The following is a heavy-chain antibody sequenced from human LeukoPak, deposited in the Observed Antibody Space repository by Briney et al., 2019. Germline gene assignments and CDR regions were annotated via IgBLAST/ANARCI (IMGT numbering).Heavy chain of an antibody. V-gene: IGHV3-48*03. CDR1: GFTFSSYE. Sequence: GGSLGLSCAASGFTFSSYEMNWVRQAPGKGLEWVSYISSSGSTIYYADSVKGRFTISRDNAKNSLYLQMNSLRAEDTAVYYCASLSSGWYYFDYWGQGTLVTVSS. CDR3: ASLSSGWYYFDY. CDR2: ISSSGSTI. D-gene: IGHD6-19*01. J-gene: IGHJ4*02.